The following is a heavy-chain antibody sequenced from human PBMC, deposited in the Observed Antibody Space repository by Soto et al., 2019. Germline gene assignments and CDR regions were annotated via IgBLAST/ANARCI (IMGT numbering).Heavy chain of an antibody. CDR2: IKQDGSEK. J-gene: IGHJ3*02. Sequence: GGSLRLSCEASGFTFSSYWMSWVRQAPGKGLEWVANIKQDGSEKYYVDSVKGRFTISRDNAKNSLYLQMNSLRAEDTAVYYCALPPEAAGTFGTFDIWGQGTMVTVSS. D-gene: IGHD3-3*02. CDR3: ALPPEAAGTFGTFDI. CDR1: GFTFSSYW. V-gene: IGHV3-7*03.